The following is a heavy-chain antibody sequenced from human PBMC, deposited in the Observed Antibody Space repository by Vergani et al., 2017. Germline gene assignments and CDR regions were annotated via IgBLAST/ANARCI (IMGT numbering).Heavy chain of an antibody. CDR1: GGSISSGGYY. J-gene: IGHJ6*02. V-gene: IGHV4-31*03. D-gene: IGHD4-11*01. CDR3: ARDYSNYGPLAGYYGMDV. CDR2: IYYSGST. Sequence: QVQLQESGPGLVKPSQTLSLTCTVSGGSISSGGYYWSWIRQHPGKGLEWIGSIYYSGSTYYNPSLKSRVTISVDTSKNQFSRKLSSVTAADTAGYYCARDYSNYGPLAGYYGMDVWGQGTTVTVS.